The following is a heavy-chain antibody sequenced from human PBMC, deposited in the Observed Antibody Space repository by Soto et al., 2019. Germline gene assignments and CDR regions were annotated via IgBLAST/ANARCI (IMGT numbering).Heavy chain of an antibody. J-gene: IGHJ6*02. CDR3: ARVGGYSYHLYGMDV. CDR1: GGSFSGYY. V-gene: IGHV4-34*01. Sequence: SETLSLTCAVYGGSFSGYYWSWIRQPPGKGLEWIGEIDHGGSTNYNPSLESRVTISFDTSRNQFSLKLKSVTAADTAVYFCARVGGYSYHLYGMDVWGQGTTVTVSS. D-gene: IGHD5-18*01. CDR2: IDHGGST.